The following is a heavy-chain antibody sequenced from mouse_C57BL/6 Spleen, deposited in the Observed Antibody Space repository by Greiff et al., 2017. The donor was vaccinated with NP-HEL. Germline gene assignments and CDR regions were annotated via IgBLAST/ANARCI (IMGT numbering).Heavy chain of an antibody. CDR3: ARVYITTVAPFAY. CDR2: ISSGSSTI. D-gene: IGHD1-1*01. CDR1: GFTFSDYG. Sequence: EVQLVESGGGLVKPGGSLKLSCAASGFTFSDYGMHWVRQAPEKGLEWVAYISSGSSTIYYADTVKGRFTISRDNAKNTLFLQMTSLRSEDTAMYYCARVYITTVAPFAYWGQGTLVTVSA. V-gene: IGHV5-17*01. J-gene: IGHJ3*01.